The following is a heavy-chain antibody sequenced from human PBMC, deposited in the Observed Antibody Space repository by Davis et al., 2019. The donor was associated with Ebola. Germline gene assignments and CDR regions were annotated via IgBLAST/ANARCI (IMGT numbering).Heavy chain of an antibody. CDR1: GFTFSSYG. CDR2: IWYDGSNK. J-gene: IGHJ6*02. Sequence: GGSLRLSCAASGFTFSSYGMHWVRQAPGKGPEWVAVIWYDGSNKYYADSVKGRFTISRDNSKNTLYLQMNSLRAEDTAVYYCARDQSNYDILTYGMDVWGQGTTVTVSS. D-gene: IGHD3-9*01. CDR3: ARDQSNYDILTYGMDV. V-gene: IGHV3-33*01.